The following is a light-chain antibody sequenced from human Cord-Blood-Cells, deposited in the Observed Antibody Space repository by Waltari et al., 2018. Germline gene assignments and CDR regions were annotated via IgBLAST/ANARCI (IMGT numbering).Light chain of an antibody. Sequence: EIVMTQSPATLSVSPGERATLSCRASQSVSSNLAWYQQKPGQAPRLLIYGASTRATGIPARFSGSGSGTEFTLTISSLQSEDFAVYYCQQYNNWPPLTFGGWNKVEIK. CDR3: QQYNNWPPLT. CDR2: GAS. CDR1: QSVSSN. V-gene: IGKV3-15*01. J-gene: IGKJ4*01.